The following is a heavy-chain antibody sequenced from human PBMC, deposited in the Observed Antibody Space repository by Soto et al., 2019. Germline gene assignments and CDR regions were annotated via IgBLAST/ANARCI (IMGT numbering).Heavy chain of an antibody. V-gene: IGHV4-30-2*01. Sequence: ASETLSLTCAVSGGSISSGAYSWSWIRQPPGKGLEWIGEINHSVSTNYNPSLKCRVTISVDTSKNQFSLKLSSVTAADTAVYYCARGVDIVATFDYWGQGTLVTVSS. J-gene: IGHJ4*02. CDR1: GGSISSGAYS. D-gene: IGHD5-12*01. CDR2: INHSVST. CDR3: ARGVDIVATFDY.